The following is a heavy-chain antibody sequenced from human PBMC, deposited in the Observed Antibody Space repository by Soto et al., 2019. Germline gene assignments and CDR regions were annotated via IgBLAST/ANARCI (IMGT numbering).Heavy chain of an antibody. CDR1: GGSFSGYY. V-gene: IGHV4-34*01. CDR3: ARGWGRIFDY. D-gene: IGHD7-27*01. CDR2: INHSGST. J-gene: IGHJ4*02. Sequence: QVQLQQWGAGLLKPSETLSLTCAVYGGSFSGYYWNWIRQPLGKGLEWIGEINHSGSTNYNPSLKSRVTLSVDTSKNQFSLKLSSVTAADTAVYYCARGWGRIFDYWGQGTLVTVSS.